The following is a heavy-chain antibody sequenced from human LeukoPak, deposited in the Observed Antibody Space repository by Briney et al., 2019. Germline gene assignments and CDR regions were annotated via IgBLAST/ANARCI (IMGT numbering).Heavy chain of an antibody. Sequence: GGSLRLSCAASGFTFNSNAMSWVRQAPGKGLEWVSSVSGHGVSTYYADSVRGRFTISRDNSKNALYLQMNSPRAEDTAIYYCAINKYGSGSYTHWGQGTLVTVSS. CDR1: GFTFNSNA. J-gene: IGHJ4*02. V-gene: IGHV3-23*01. D-gene: IGHD3-10*01. CDR3: AINKYGSGSYTH. CDR2: VSGHGVST.